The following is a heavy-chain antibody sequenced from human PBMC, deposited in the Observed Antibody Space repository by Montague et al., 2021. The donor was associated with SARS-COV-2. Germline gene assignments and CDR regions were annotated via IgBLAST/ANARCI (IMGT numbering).Heavy chain of an antibody. J-gene: IGHJ6*02. D-gene: IGHD1-26*01. CDR1: GFTFSSYW. Sequence: SLRLSCAASGFTFSSYWMSWVRQTPGKVLEWVANIKPDGGEKHYVDSVXGRFTISRDNAKNSLNLQMDSLRAEDTALYYCARDSRIVGATGGMDVWGQGTTVIVSS. V-gene: IGHV3-7*03. CDR2: IKPDGGEK. CDR3: ARDSRIVGATGGMDV.